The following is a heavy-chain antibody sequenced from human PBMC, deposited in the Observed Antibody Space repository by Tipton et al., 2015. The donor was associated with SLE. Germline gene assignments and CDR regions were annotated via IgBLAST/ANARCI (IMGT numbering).Heavy chain of an antibody. CDR3: ARADDSSGWAFDY. CDR1: GGSISSGGYY. D-gene: IGHD3-22*01. CDR2: IYYSGST. V-gene: IGHV4-31*03. J-gene: IGHJ4*02. Sequence: TLSLTCTVSGGSISSGGYYWSWIRQHPGKGLEWIGYIYYSGSTYYNPSLKSRVTISVDTSKNQFSLKLSSVTAADTAVYYCARADDSSGWAFDYWGQETLVTVSS.